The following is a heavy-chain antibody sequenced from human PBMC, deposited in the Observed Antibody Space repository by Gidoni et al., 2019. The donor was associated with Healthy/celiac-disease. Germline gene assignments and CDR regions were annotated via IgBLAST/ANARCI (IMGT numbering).Heavy chain of an antibody. CDR3: ARTPLLRFLEWAYYYYYGMDV. J-gene: IGHJ6*02. CDR1: GGSFSGYY. D-gene: IGHD3-3*01. V-gene: IGHV4-34*01. Sequence: QVQLQQWGAGLLKPSETLSLTCAVYGGSFSGYYWSWIRQPPGKGLEWIGEINHSGSTNYNPSLKSRVTISVDTSKNQFSLKLSSVTAADTAVYYCARTPLLRFLEWAYYYYYGMDVWGQGTTVTVSS. CDR2: INHSGST.